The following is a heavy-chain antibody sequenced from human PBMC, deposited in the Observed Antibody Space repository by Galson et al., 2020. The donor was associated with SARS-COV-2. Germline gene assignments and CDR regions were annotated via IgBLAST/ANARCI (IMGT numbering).Heavy chain of an antibody. CDR3: ARDNSDYYESSGYPYWYFDL. Sequence: SETLSLTCAVSGGSLRGFYWNWIRQSPGKGLEWIGYINYSGSTNYNPSLKSRVTMSVDTSKNQLSLRLRSVTAADTAVYYCARDNSDYYESSGYPYWYFDLWGRGTLVTVSS. V-gene: IGHV4-59*01. J-gene: IGHJ2*01. CDR2: INYSGST. D-gene: IGHD3-22*01. CDR1: GGSLRGFY.